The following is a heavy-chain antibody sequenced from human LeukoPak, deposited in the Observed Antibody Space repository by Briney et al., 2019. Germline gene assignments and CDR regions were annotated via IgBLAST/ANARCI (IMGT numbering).Heavy chain of an antibody. V-gene: IGHV3-66*01. CDR3: AREGARYYGSGRFYGMDV. D-gene: IGHD3-10*01. Sequence: PGGSLRLSCAASGFIVSVPYLSWVRQVPGKGLEWVSLIYSEGNTFYADSVKGRFTISRDTSKNTLYLQMNSLRVEDTAVYYCAREGARYYGSGRFYGMDVWGQGTTVTVSS. J-gene: IGHJ6*02. CDR2: IYSEGNT. CDR1: GFIVSVPY.